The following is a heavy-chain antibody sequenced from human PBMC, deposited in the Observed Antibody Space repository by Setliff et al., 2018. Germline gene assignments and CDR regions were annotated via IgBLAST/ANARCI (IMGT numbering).Heavy chain of an antibody. Sequence: SETLSLTCTVSGGSISSYYWSWIRQPPGKGLEWIGYIYTSGSTNYNPSLKSRVTISVDTSKNQFSLKLSSVTAADTAVYYCARDPASPAAAGGWFDPWGQGTLVTVSS. D-gene: IGHD6-13*01. CDR3: ARDPASPAAAGGWFDP. V-gene: IGHV4-4*08. CDR2: IYTSGST. J-gene: IGHJ5*02. CDR1: GGSISSYY.